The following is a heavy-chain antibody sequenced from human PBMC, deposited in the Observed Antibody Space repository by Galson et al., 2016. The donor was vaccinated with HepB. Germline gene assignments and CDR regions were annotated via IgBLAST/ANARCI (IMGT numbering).Heavy chain of an antibody. CDR2: ITSSSSTI. CDR3: AREPPYCSSTSCQIDY. Sequence: SLRLSCAVSGFTFSSYSMDWVRQAPGKGLEWVSYITSSSSTIYYADSVKGRFTISRDNAKNSLYLQMNSLRDEDTAVYYGAREPPYCSSTSCQIDYWGQGTLVTVSS. J-gene: IGHJ4*02. V-gene: IGHV3-48*02. D-gene: IGHD2-2*01. CDR1: GFTFSSYS.